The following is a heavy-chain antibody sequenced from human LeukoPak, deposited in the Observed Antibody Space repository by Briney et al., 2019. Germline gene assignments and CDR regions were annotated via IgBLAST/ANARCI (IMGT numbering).Heavy chain of an antibody. J-gene: IGHJ4*02. CDR2: IYYSGST. CDR1: GGSISNYY. V-gene: IGHV4-59*01. CDR3: ARGPTRYYFDC. D-gene: IGHD4-17*01. Sequence: PSETLSLTCTVSGGSISNYYWSWIRQPPGRRLEWIGYIYYSGSTNYNPSLKSRVTISVDTSKNQFSLGLSSVTAADTAVYYCARGPTRYYFDCWGQGTLVTVSS.